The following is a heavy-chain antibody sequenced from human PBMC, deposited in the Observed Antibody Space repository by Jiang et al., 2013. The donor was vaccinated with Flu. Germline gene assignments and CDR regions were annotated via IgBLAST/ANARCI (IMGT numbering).Heavy chain of an antibody. CDR3: ARDVTMVRGVMVHYYYGMDV. CDR2: IYTSGST. J-gene: IGHJ6*02. V-gene: IGHV4-4*07. CDR1: GGSISSYY. D-gene: IGHD3-10*01. Sequence: LLKPSETLSLTCTVSGGSISSYYWSWIRQPAGKGLEWIGRIYTSGSTNYNPSLKSRVTMSVDTSKNQFSLKLSSVTAADTAVYYCARDVTMVRGVMVHYYYGMDVWGQGTTVTVSS.